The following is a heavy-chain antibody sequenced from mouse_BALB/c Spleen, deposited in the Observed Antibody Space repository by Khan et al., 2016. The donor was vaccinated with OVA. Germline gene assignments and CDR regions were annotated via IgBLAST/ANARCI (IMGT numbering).Heavy chain of an antibody. D-gene: IGHD2-2*01. Sequence: VQLQQSGPELMKPGASVKISCKASGYSFTSYYIHWVMQSHGKSLEWIGYIDPFSGGTTYNQKFKGKATLTVDTSSSTAYLHLSNLTSEDSAVYYCTRHGYVAWFTYWGQGTLVTVSA. CDR1: GYSFTSYY. CDR3: TRHGYVAWFTY. V-gene: IGHV1S135*01. J-gene: IGHJ3*01. CDR2: IDPFSGGT.